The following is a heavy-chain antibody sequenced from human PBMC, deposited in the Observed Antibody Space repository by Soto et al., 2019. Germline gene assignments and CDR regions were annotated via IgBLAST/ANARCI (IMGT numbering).Heavy chain of an antibody. J-gene: IGHJ4*02. CDR3: AREVQVHTPAFVY. CDR2: ISPMFGAA. V-gene: IGHV1-69*19. D-gene: IGHD3-10*01. Sequence: QVQLVQSGAEMKKPGSSVQVSCQSSGGTFNTYAMNWVRQAPGQGPEWMGDISPMFGAANYAPKFQGRVTLTADESTGTSYMQLSSLTSEDTALYFCAREVQVHTPAFVYWGQGTLVTVSS. CDR1: GGTFNTYA.